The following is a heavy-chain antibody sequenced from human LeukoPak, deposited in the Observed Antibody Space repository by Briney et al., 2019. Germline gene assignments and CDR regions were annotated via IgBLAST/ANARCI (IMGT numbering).Heavy chain of an antibody. CDR3: ARGRVSSSSIFDY. V-gene: IGHV3-21*01. Sequence: GGSLRLSSAASGFTFSSYSMNWVRQAPGKGLEWVSSISSSSSYIYYADSVKGRFTISRDNAKNSLYLQMNSLRAEDTAVYYCARGRVSSSSIFDYWGQGTLVTVSS. CDR1: GFTFSSYS. J-gene: IGHJ4*02. CDR2: ISSSSSYI. D-gene: IGHD6-6*01.